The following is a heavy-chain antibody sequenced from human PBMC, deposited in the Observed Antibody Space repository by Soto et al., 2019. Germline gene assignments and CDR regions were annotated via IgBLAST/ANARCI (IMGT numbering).Heavy chain of an antibody. J-gene: IGHJ4*02. CDR3: NRGSEYDFWSGYL. CDR2: IVPMFGTS. V-gene: IGHV1-69*06. Sequence: QERLVQSGAEVRKPGSSVKVSCKVTGGTSTRYAINWVRQAPGQGLEWMGGIVPMFGTSKYAQKFQGRVTITAETSTKIAYTELRSLRSEDTAVYYCNRGSEYDFWSGYLWGQGTLVSVSS. CDR1: GGTSTRYA. D-gene: IGHD3-3*01.